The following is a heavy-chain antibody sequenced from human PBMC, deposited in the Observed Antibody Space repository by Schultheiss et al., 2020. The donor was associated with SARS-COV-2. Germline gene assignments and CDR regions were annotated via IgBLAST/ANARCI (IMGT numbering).Heavy chain of an antibody. J-gene: IGHJ6*02. CDR2: ISYDGSNK. V-gene: IGHV3-30-3*01. Sequence: GGSLRLSCAASGFTFSSYAMHWVRQAPGKGLEWVAVISYDGSNKYYADSVKGRFTISRDNSKNTLYLQMNSLRAGDTAVYYCAREYCSSTSCYGMDVWGQGTTVTVSS. CDR1: GFTFSSYA. D-gene: IGHD2-2*01. CDR3: AREYCSSTSCYGMDV.